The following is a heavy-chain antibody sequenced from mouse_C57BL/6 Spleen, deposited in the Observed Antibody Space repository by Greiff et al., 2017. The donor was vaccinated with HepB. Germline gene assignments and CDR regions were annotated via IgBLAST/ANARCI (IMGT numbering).Heavy chain of an antibody. J-gene: IGHJ3*01. CDR2: INPNNGGT. D-gene: IGHD4-1*01. Sequence: EVQLVESGPELVKPGASVKIPCKASGYTFTDYNMDWVKQSHGKSLEWIGDINPNNGGTIYNQKFKGKATLTVDKSSSTAYMELRSLTSEDTAVYYCARGSWDGPPAWFAYWGQGTLVTVSA. CDR1: GYTFTDYN. CDR3: ARGSWDGPPAWFAY. V-gene: IGHV1-18*01.